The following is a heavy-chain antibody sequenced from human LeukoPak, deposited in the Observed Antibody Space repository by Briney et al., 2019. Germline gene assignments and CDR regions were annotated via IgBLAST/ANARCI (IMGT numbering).Heavy chain of an antibody. J-gene: IGHJ6*02. CDR3: ARDRDSSGYYYSYYYGMDV. CDR2: ISSSGSTI. D-gene: IGHD3-22*01. V-gene: IGHV3-11*01. Sequence: GGSLRLSCAASGFTFSDYYMSWIRQAPGKGLEWVSYISSSGSTIYYADSVKGRFTISRDNAKNSLYLQMNSLRAEDTAVYYCARDRDSSGYYYSYYYGMDVWGQGTTVTVSS. CDR1: GFTFSDYY.